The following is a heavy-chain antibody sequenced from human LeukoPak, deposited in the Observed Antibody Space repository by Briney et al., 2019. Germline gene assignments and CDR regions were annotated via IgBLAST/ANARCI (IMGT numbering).Heavy chain of an antibody. CDR1: GYTSTGYY. CDR3: ARARTTWIQLWSFDY. J-gene: IGHJ4*02. CDR2: INPNSGGT. D-gene: IGHD5-18*01. V-gene: IGHV1-2*06. Sequence: ASVRVSCKASGYTSTGYYMHWVRQAPGQGGEWMGRINPNSGGTNYAQKFQGRVTITRDTSISTAYMEKSRLRSDHTAVYYCARARTTWIQLWSFDYWGQGTLVTVSS.